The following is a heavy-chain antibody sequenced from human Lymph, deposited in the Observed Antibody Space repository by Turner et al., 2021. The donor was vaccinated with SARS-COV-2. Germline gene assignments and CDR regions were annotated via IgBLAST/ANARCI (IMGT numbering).Heavy chain of an antibody. CDR3: ARDLRFGELPAAGH. J-gene: IGHJ4*02. D-gene: IGHD3-10*01. V-gene: IGHV3-33*01. CDR1: GFTFSSYG. CDR2: IWYDGSNK. Sequence: QVQLVESGGGVVQPGRSLRLSCAASGFTFSSYGMHWVRQAPGKGLEWVAVIWYDGSNKYYADSVKGRFTISRDNSKNTLYLQMNSLRAEDTAVYYCARDLRFGELPAAGHWGQGTLVTVSS.